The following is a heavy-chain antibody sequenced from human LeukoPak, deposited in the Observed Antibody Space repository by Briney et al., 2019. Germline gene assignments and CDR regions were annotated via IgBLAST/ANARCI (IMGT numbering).Heavy chain of an antibody. D-gene: IGHD6-13*01. CDR3: AREGTAAAGPFDY. V-gene: IGHV3-48*03. CDR1: GFTFSSYE. CDR2: ISSRGGAI. J-gene: IGHJ4*02. Sequence: PGGSLRLSCAASGFTFSSYEMNWVRQAPEKGREWVSYISSRGGAIYYADSVKGRFTVSRDNAKNSLYLQMNSLRAEDTSVYYCAREGTAAAGPFDYWGQGTLVTVSS.